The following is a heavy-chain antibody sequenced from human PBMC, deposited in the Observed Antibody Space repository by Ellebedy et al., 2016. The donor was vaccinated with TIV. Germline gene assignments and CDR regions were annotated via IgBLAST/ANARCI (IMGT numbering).Heavy chain of an antibody. CDR2: INQDGSEK. CDR3: ASALIVGATGRDMDV. J-gene: IGHJ6*02. CDR1: GFTFSRYW. V-gene: IGHV3-7*01. Sequence: GESLKISCSASGFTFSRYWMSWVRQAPGKGLDWVANINQDGSEKYYVDSVKGRFTISRDNAQNSLYLQMNSLRAEDTAVYYCASALIVGATGRDMDVWGQGTTVTVSS. D-gene: IGHD1-26*01.